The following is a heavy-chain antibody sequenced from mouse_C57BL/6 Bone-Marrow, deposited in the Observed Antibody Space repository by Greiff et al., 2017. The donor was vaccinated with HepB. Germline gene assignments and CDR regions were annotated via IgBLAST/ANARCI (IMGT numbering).Heavy chain of an antibody. V-gene: IGHV14-2*01. D-gene: IGHD3-2*02. Sequence: EVQLQQSGAELVKPGASVKLSCTASGFNIKDYYMHWVKQRHEQGLEWIGRIDPEDGETKSAPKFQGKATLTADTSSNTAYLQLSSLTSEDTAVYYCAYSSGYRGFAYWGQGTLVTVSA. CDR3: AYSSGYRGFAY. CDR1: GFNIKDYY. CDR2: IDPEDGET. J-gene: IGHJ3*01.